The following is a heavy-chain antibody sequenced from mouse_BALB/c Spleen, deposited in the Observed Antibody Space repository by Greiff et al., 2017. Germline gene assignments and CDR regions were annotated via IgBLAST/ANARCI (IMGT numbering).Heavy chain of an antibody. V-gene: IGHV1-7*01. J-gene: IGHJ3*01. CDR2: INPSTGYT. CDR3: ARSGDDGYYWFAY. CDR1: GYTFTSYW. D-gene: IGHD2-3*01. Sequence: QVQLQQSGAELAKPGASVKMSCKASGYTFTSYWMHWVKQRPGQGLEWIGYINPSTGYTEYNQKFKDKATLTADKSSSTAYMQLSRLTSEDSAVYYCARSGDDGYYWFAYWGQGTLVTVSA.